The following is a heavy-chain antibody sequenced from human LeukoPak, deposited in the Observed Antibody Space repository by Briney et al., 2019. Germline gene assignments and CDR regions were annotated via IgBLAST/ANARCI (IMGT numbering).Heavy chain of an antibody. CDR3: ARGVSYYYYYYGMDV. Sequence: GGSPRLSCAASGFTFSDYYMSWIRQAPGKGLEWVSYISSSGSTIYYADSVKGRFTISRDNAKNSLYLQMNSLRAEDTAVYYCARGVSYYYYYYGMDVWGQGTTVTVSS. V-gene: IGHV3-11*01. CDR2: ISSSGSTI. J-gene: IGHJ6*02. CDR1: GFTFSDYY.